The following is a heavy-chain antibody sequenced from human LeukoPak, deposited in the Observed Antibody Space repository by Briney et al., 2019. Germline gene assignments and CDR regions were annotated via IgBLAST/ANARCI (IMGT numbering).Heavy chain of an antibody. V-gene: IGHV3-30*02. CDR2: IRYNGSNK. CDR3: ARDSTGWYYHY. D-gene: IGHD6-19*01. J-gene: IGHJ4*02. Sequence: GGSLRLSCAASGFTFSSYGMHWVRQAPGKGLEWVAFIRYNGSNKYYTGSVKGRFTISRDNPKNTLYLQMNSLRAEDTAVYYCARDSTGWYYHYWGQGTLVTVSS. CDR1: GFTFSSYG.